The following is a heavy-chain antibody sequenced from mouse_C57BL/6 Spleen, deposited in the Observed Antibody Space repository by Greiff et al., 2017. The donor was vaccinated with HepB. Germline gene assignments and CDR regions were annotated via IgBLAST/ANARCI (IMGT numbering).Heavy chain of an antibody. CDR2: IDPETGGT. Sequence: QVQLQQSGAELVRPGASVTLSCKASGYTFTDYEMHWVKQTPVHGLEWIGAIDPETGGTAYNQKFKGKAILTADKSSSTAYMELRSLTSEDSAVYYCTRYHYGSSYFDYWGQGTTLTVSS. J-gene: IGHJ2*01. V-gene: IGHV1-15*01. CDR3: TRYHYGSSYFDY. D-gene: IGHD1-1*01. CDR1: GYTFTDYE.